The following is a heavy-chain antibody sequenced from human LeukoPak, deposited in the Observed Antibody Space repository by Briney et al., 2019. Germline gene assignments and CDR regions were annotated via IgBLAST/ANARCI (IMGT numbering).Heavy chain of an antibody. Sequence: PSQTLSLTCTVSGGSISSSSYYWGWIRQPPGKGLEWIGSIYYSGSTYYNPSLKSRVTISVDTSKNQFSLKLSSVTAADTAVYYCVEIVGATIGYWGQGTLVTVSS. J-gene: IGHJ4*02. CDR3: VEIVGATIGY. CDR2: IYYSGST. CDR1: GGSISSSSYY. D-gene: IGHD1-26*01. V-gene: IGHV4-39*01.